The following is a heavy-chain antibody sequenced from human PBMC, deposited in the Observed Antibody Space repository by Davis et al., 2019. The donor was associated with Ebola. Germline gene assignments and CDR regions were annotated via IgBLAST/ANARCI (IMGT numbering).Heavy chain of an antibody. D-gene: IGHD1-26*01. J-gene: IGHJ4*02. Sequence: SETLSLTCTVSGGSISSYYWSWIRQPPGKGLEWSGYIYYSGSTNYNPSLKSRVTISVDTSKNQFSLKLSSVTAADTAVYYCARDLVGATTVWGQGTLVTVSS. CDR1: GGSISSYY. CDR2: IYYSGST. V-gene: IGHV4-59*01. CDR3: ARDLVGATTV.